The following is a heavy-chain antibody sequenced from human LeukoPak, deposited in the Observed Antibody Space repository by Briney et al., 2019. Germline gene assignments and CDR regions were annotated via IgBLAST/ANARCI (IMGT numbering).Heavy chain of an antibody. Sequence: SETLSLTCTVSGGSTSSNSWSWMRQPPGKGLEWIGTYYNSGSTNYNPSLKSRVTISVDTSKNQFSLKLSSVTAADTAVYYCARNLPAADYWGQGTLVTVSS. CDR1: GGSTSSNS. CDR3: ARNLPAADY. V-gene: IGHV4-59*01. J-gene: IGHJ4*02. D-gene: IGHD2-2*01. CDR2: YYNSGST.